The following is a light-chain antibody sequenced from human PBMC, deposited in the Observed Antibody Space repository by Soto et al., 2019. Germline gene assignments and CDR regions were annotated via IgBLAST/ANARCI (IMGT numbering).Light chain of an antibody. CDR2: EVS. V-gene: IGLV2-8*02. CDR1: SSDVCGYNY. J-gene: IGLJ1*01. CDR3: SSYAGSNRV. Sequence: QSALTQPPSASRSPGQSVTISCTGTSSDVCGYNYVSWYQQHPGKAPKLMIYEVSKRPSGVPDRFSGSKSGNTASLTVSGLQAEDEADYYCSSYAGSNRVFGTGTKVTVL.